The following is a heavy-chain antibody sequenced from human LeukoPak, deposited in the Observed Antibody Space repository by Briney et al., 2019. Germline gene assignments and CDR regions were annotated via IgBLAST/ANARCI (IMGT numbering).Heavy chain of an antibody. Sequence: PSETLSLTCTVSGGSISSGGYYWRWIRPLPGKGLEWIGYIYYRGNTYYNPSLKSRVTISVDTSENQFSLRLSSVTAADTAVYYCAGRHDSGLRWGQGTLVTVSS. J-gene: IGHJ4*02. CDR2: IYYRGNT. CDR1: GGSISSGGYY. V-gene: IGHV4-31*03. CDR3: AGRHDSGLR. D-gene: IGHD4-17*01.